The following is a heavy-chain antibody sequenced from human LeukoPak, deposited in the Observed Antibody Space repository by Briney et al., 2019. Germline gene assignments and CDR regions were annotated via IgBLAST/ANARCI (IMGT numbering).Heavy chain of an antibody. Sequence: PGGSLRLSCAASGFTFSSYGMHRVRQAPGKGLEWVAVISYDGSNKYYADSVKGRFTISRDNSKNTLYLQMNSLRAEDTAVYYCATDCSGSYSKWGCRSFDYWGQGTLVTVSS. V-gene: IGHV3-30*03. CDR1: GFTFSSYG. CDR2: ISYDGSNK. CDR3: ATDCSGSYSKWGCRSFDY. J-gene: IGHJ4*02. D-gene: IGHD3-10*02.